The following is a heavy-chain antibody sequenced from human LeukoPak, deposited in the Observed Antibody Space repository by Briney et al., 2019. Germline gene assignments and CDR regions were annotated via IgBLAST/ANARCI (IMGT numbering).Heavy chain of an antibody. J-gene: IGHJ4*02. V-gene: IGHV3-74*03. CDR2: INRHGSDT. CDR3: LSGSWYFDY. CDR1: GFTFSRYW. Sequence: GGSLRLSCAASGFTFSRYWMHWVRQAPGKGLVWVSRINRHGSDTTYADSVKGRFTISRDNAKNTLYLQVNSLRAEDTAVYYCLSGSWYFDYWGQGALVTVSS. D-gene: IGHD6-19*01.